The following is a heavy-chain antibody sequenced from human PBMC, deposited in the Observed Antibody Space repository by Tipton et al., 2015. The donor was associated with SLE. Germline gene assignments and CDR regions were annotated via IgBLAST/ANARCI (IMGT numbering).Heavy chain of an antibody. CDR2: ISYDGSNK. CDR1: GFTFSTYP. Sequence: SLRLSCAASGFTFSTYPLHWVRQSPGKGLEWVAGISYDGSNKFYTESVMGRFAISRDNSKNTLYLQMNSLRVEDTAVYYCARAPEYYDFWSGAFDIWGQGTMVTVST. D-gene: IGHD3-3*01. J-gene: IGHJ3*02. V-gene: IGHV3-30*09. CDR3: ARAPEYYDFWSGAFDI.